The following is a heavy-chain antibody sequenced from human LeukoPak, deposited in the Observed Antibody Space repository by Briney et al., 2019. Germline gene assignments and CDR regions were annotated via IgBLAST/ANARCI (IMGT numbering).Heavy chain of an antibody. CDR3: ARVRPGLHPAV. J-gene: IGHJ6*02. D-gene: IGHD2-15*01. CDR1: GFTVSSNY. CDR2: ISSRGTTI. V-gene: IGHV3-11*04. Sequence: GGSLRLSCAASGFTVSSNYMSWVRQAPGKGLEWVSYISSRGTTIYYVDSVKGRFTISRDNAKNSLYLQMNSLRAEDTALYYCARVRPGLHPAVGGQGTTVTAS.